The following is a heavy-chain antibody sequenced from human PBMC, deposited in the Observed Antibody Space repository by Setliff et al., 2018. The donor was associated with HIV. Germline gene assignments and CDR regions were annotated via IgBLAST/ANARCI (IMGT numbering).Heavy chain of an antibody. V-gene: IGHV4-61*09. CDR1: GGSISSGSYY. Sequence: SETLSPTCSVSGGSISSGSYYWTWIRQPAGKGPEWIGHIYTNGYTNYNPSLKSRVTISVDTSKNQFPLKLSSVTAADTAIYFCAREGGYDYGYTIFYWGQGTLVTVSS. CDR2: IYTNGYT. J-gene: IGHJ4*02. CDR3: AREGGYDYGYTIFY. D-gene: IGHD5-18*01.